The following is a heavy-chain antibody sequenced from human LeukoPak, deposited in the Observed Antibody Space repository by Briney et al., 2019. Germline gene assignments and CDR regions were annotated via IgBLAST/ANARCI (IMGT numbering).Heavy chain of an antibody. Sequence: RASVKVSCKASGYTFTSYDINWVRQATGQGLEWMGWMNPNSGNTGYAQKFQGRVTMTRNTSISTAYMELSSLRSEDTAVYYCARGLLLWFGELSHDAFDIWGQGTMVTVSS. CDR2: MNPNSGNT. V-gene: IGHV1-8*01. J-gene: IGHJ3*02. D-gene: IGHD3-10*01. CDR3: ARGLLLWFGELSHDAFDI. CDR1: GYTFTSYD.